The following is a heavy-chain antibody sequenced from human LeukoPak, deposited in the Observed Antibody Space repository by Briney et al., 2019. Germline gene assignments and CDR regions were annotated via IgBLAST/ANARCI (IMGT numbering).Heavy chain of an antibody. CDR1: GFTFSGFW. V-gene: IGHV3-7*03. J-gene: IGHJ6*02. Sequence: GGSLRLSCAVSGFTFSGFWMSWSRQAPGKGLEWVASINSDGSEGYYADVVKGRFTISRDNAKNSLYLQINSLRAEDTAVYYCATLYGDYDSNYYYGMDVWGQGTTVTVSS. D-gene: IGHD4-17*01. CDR2: INSDGSEG. CDR3: ATLYGDYDSNYYYGMDV.